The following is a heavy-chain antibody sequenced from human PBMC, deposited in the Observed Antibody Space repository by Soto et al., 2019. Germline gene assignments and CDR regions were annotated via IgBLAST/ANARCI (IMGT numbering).Heavy chain of an antibody. CDR2: ISYDGSNK. J-gene: IGHJ6*02. CDR3: AKDLLRPGRAYGMDV. V-gene: IGHV3-30*18. D-gene: IGHD6-25*01. CDR1: GFTFSSYG. Sequence: QVQLVESGGGVVQPGRSLRLSCAASGFTFSSYGMHWFRQAPGKGLEWVAVISYDGSNKYYADSVKGRFTISRDNSKNTLYLQMNSLRAEDTAVYYCAKDLLRPGRAYGMDVWGQGTTVTVSS.